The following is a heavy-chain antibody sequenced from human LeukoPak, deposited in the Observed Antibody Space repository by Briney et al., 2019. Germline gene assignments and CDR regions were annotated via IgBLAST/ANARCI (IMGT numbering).Heavy chain of an antibody. V-gene: IGHV4-34*01. Sequence: SEDLSLTCAVYGGSFSGYNWSWIRRPPGKGLEWIGEINHSGSTNYNPSLKSRVTISVDTSKNQFSLKLSSVTAADTAVYYCAINRRIAVAGLDYWGQGTLVTVSS. D-gene: IGHD6-19*01. CDR3: AINRRIAVAGLDY. CDR1: GGSFSGYN. J-gene: IGHJ4*02. CDR2: INHSGST.